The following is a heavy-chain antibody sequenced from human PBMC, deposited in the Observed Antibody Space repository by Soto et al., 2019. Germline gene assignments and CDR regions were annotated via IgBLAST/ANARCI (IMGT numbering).Heavy chain of an antibody. CDR2: ISSSSSTI. D-gene: IGHD3-10*01. Sequence: EVQLVESGGALVQPGGSLRLSCAASGFTFSSYSMNWVRQAPGKGLEWVSYISSSSSTIYYADSVKGRFTISRDNAKNSLYLQMNGLRAEDSAVYYCARGGYGSGTRDYCWGQGTLVTVSS. CDR3: ARGGYGSGTRDYC. CDR1: GFTFSSYS. V-gene: IGHV3-48*01. J-gene: IGHJ4*02.